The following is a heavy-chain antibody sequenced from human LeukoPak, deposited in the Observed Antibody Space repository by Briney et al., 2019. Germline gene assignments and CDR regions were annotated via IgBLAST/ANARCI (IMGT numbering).Heavy chain of an antibody. CDR3: ARAMTTVTTGLYYFDY. D-gene: IGHD4-11*01. Sequence: GGSLRLSCAASGFTFSTYSMTWVRQAPGKGLEWVSSISSGSSYIFYADSVKGRFTISRDNAKNSLYLQMNSLRAEDTAVYYCARAMTTVTTGLYYFDYWGQGTLVTVSS. J-gene: IGHJ4*02. CDR1: GFTFSTYS. CDR2: ISSGSSYI. V-gene: IGHV3-21*01.